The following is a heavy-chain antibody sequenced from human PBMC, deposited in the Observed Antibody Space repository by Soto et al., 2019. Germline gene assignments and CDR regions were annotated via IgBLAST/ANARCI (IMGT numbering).Heavy chain of an antibody. J-gene: IGHJ3*02. CDR2: IYYSGST. CDR3: AREVNDYVWGSPSPKGAFDI. D-gene: IGHD3-16*01. CDR1: GGSISSYY. Sequence: PSETLSLTCTVSGGSISSYYWSWIRQPPGKGLEWIGYIYYSGSTNYNPSLKSRVTISVDTSKNQFSLKLSSVTAADTAVYYCAREVNDYVWGSPSPKGAFDIWGQGTMVTVS. V-gene: IGHV4-59*01.